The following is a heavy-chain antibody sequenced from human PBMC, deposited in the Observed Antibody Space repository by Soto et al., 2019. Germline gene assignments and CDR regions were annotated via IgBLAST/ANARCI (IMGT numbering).Heavy chain of an antibody. Sequence: QVQLVQSGTEVKKPGASVNVSCKAFGYTFTRYGFSWVRQVPGQGLEWLGWISAFNGETQYAKTMKGRLTVTTDTSTTTVHRELRSLTPADTAVYYCAREAGWQRMVPDDWGQGTLVTVS. J-gene: IGHJ4*02. CDR2: ISAFNGET. CDR3: AREAGWQRMVPDD. V-gene: IGHV1-18*04. D-gene: IGHD6-25*01. CDR1: GYTFTRYG.